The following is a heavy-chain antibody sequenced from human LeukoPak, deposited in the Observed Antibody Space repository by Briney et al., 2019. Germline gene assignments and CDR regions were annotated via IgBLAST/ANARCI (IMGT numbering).Heavy chain of an antibody. V-gene: IGHV4-34*01. CDR2: INHSGST. CDR1: GGSISSYY. D-gene: IGHD2-8*02. Sequence: SETLSLTCTVSGGSISSYYWSWIRQPPGKGLEWIGEINHSGSTNYNPSLESRVTISVDTSKNQFSLNLTSVTAADTAVYYCARTGSYWGSNWFDPWGQGTLVTVSS. J-gene: IGHJ5*02. CDR3: ARTGSYWGSNWFDP.